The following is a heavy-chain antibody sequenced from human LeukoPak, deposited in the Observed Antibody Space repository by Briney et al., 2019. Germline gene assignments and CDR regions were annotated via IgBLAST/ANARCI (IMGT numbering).Heavy chain of an antibody. CDR3: ARTYSSSWSYCDS. J-gene: IGHJ4*02. Sequence: ASVKVSCKASGSTFTRYYIHWVRQAPGQGLDWMGMINPSSGSTRFSQMFQDRVTMTRDTSTSAVYMELSSLTSEDTAMYYCARTYSSSWSYCDSWGQGTLVTVSS. CDR2: INPSSGST. CDR1: GSTFTRYY. D-gene: IGHD6-13*01. V-gene: IGHV1-46*01.